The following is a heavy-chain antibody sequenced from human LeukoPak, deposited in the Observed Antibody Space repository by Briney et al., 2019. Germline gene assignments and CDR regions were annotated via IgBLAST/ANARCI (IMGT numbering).Heavy chain of an antibody. D-gene: IGHD3-10*01. V-gene: IGHV4-38-2*01. CDR3: ASMDYYGSGSYPPGVYFDY. CDR1: GYSISSGYF. J-gene: IGHJ4*02. CDR2: IYHSGST. Sequence: SETLSLTCAVSGYSISSGYFWGWIRQPPGRGLEWIGSIYHSGSTYYNPSLKSRVTISVDTSKNQFSLKLSSVTAADTAVYYCASMDYYGSGSYPPGVYFDYWGQGTLVTVSS.